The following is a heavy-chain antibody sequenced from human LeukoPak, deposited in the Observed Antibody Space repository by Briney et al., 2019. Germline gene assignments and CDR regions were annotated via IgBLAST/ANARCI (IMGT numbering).Heavy chain of an antibody. V-gene: IGHV5-51*01. CDR2: IYPGDSDT. CDR3: ARAGDIAAHYFDC. J-gene: IGHJ4*02. Sequence: GESLKISCKGSGYSFTSYWIVWVRQTPAKGLEWMGIIYPGDSDTRYSPSFQGQVTISADKSISTAYLQWSSLKASDTAMYYCARAGDIAAHYFDCWGQGTLVTVSS. D-gene: IGHD6-6*01. CDR1: GYSFTSYW.